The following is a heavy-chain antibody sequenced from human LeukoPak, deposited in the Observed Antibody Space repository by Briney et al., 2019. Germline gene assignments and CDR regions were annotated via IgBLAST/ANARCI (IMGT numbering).Heavy chain of an antibody. CDR2: IYYSGST. Sequence: SETLSLTCTVSGGSTSSYYWSWIRQPPGKGLEWIGYIYYSGSTNYNPSLKSRVTISVDTSKNQLSLKLSSVTAADTAVYYCARARCSGGSCYWGWFDPWGQGTLVTVSS. CDR3: ARARCSGGSCYWGWFDP. J-gene: IGHJ5*02. CDR1: GGSTSSYY. D-gene: IGHD2-15*01. V-gene: IGHV4-59*01.